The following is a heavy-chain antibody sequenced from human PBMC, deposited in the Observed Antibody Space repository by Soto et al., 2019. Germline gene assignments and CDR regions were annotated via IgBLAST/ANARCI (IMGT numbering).Heavy chain of an antibody. V-gene: IGHV3-30-3*01. J-gene: IGHJ5*02. CDR1: GFTFNNYG. Sequence: ESGGGVVQPGRSLRLSCAASGFTFNNYGMHWVRQSPGKGLEWVAVISDEGSNKYYADSVKGRFSISRDNSKNTLYLQMNNLRPEDTAIYYCARGLVVVINRDWFDPWGQGTLVIVSS. D-gene: IGHD2-2*01. CDR3: ARGLVVVINRDWFDP. CDR2: ISDEGSNK.